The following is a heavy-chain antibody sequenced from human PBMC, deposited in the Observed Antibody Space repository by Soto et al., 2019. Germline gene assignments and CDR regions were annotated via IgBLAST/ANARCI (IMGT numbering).Heavy chain of an antibody. CDR3: AKGGAAAHYDIVTGYWMTTKHYYNMDV. D-gene: IGHD3-9*01. CDR1: GFTFSSYA. V-gene: IGHV3-23*01. Sequence: EVQLLESGGGLVQPGGSLRLSCAASGFTFSSYAMSWVRQAPGRGLEWVSSLSGSGASAHYADSGKGRFTISRDNSKATLFLHLTSPSAEDTAIYYCAKGGAAAHYDIVTGYWMTTKHYYNMDVWGQGVTVHVS. J-gene: IGHJ6*02. CDR2: LSGSGASA.